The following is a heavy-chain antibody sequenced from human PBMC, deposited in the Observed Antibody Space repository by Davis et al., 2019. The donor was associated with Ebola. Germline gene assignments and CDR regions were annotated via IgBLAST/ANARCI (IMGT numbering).Heavy chain of an antibody. D-gene: IGHD4-17*01. V-gene: IGHV3-23*01. Sequence: GESLKISCAASGFTSGFTFNHFAMSWVRQAPGKGLEWVSSISGSGGSTSYADSVKGRFTISRDNSRNTVYLQMNSLRVEDTALYYCARGLNYFVTKSHGMDVWGQGTTVTVSS. J-gene: IGHJ6*02. CDR3: ARGLNYFVTKSHGMDV. CDR1: GFTSGFTFNHFA. CDR2: ISGSGGST.